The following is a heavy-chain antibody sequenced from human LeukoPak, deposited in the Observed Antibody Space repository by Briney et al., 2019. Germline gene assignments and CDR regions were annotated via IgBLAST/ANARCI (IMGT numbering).Heavy chain of an antibody. Sequence: GGSLRLSCAASGFTFSSYWMHWIRHAPGKGLVWVSRIKRDGSSPAYADSVKGRFTISRDNAKNTLYLQMNSLRAEDTAVYYCAALDNWRDYWGQGTLVTVSS. J-gene: IGHJ4*02. D-gene: IGHD2-2*03. CDR3: AALDNWRDY. CDR1: GFTFSSYW. CDR2: IKRDGSSP. V-gene: IGHV3-74*01.